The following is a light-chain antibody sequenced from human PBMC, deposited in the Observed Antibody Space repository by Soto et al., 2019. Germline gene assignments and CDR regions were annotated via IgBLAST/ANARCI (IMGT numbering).Light chain of an antibody. CDR2: DGS. CDR3: CSYAGSSPPVV. Sequence: QSALTQPASVSGSPGKSITISCTGTSSDVGSYNLVSWYQQHTGKAPKLMIYDGSKRPSGVSNRFSGSKSGNTASLTISGLQAEDDADYYCCSYAGSSPPVVFGGGTKLTV. V-gene: IGLV2-23*01. J-gene: IGLJ2*01. CDR1: SSDVGSYNL.